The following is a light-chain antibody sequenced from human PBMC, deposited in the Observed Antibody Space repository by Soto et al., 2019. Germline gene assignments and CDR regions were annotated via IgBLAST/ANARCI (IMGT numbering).Light chain of an antibody. Sequence: QSVLTHPASVSGSPGQSITISCTGTSSDVGGYNYVSWYQQHPGKAPKLMIYDVSNRPSGVSNRFSGSKSGNTASLTISGLQAEDEADYYCSSYTSRSTRYVFGTGTKVTVL. J-gene: IGLJ1*01. CDR2: DVS. CDR1: SSDVGGYNY. V-gene: IGLV2-14*01. CDR3: SSYTSRSTRYV.